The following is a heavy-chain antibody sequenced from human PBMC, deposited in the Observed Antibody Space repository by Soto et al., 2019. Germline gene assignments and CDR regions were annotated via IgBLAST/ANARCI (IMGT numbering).Heavy chain of an antibody. CDR2: ISYDGSNT. J-gene: IGHJ4*02. CDR3: AKEGGLSGSYYISSSYYFDY. CDR1: GFTFSSYG. Sequence: GGSLRLSCVASGFTFSSYGMHWVLQAPCKGLEWVAIISYDGSNTYYADSVKGRFTISRDNSKNTLYLQMNSLRAEDTSVYYCAKEGGLSGSYYISSSYYFDYWGQGTLVTVSS. D-gene: IGHD1-26*01. V-gene: IGHV3-30*18.